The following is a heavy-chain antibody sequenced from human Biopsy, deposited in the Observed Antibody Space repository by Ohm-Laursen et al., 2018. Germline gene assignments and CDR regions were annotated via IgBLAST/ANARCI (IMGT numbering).Heavy chain of an antibody. Sequence: SDTLSLTCTLSGYSIIPSGPENWSWIRQPPGQGLQYIGFIYSGGNTNYNLSLRSRVTMSVDTSKNQFSLRLNSVTAADTAVYYCARGMRTTGWPYFDYWGQGILVTVSS. CDR1: GYSIIPSGPEN. CDR3: ARGMRTTGWPYFDY. D-gene: IGHD2/OR15-2a*01. J-gene: IGHJ4*02. V-gene: IGHV4-61*01. CDR2: IYSGGNT.